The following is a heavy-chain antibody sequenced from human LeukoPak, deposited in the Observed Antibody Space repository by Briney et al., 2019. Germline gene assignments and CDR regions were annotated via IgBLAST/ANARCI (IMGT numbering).Heavy chain of an antibody. V-gene: IGHV4-59*08. J-gene: IGHJ3*02. CDR2: ISYSGST. CDR3: ARQRSYLWGAFDI. CDR1: GGSISTSY. D-gene: IGHD3-16*01. Sequence: PSETLSLTCTVSGGSISTSYWSWIRQPPGKGLEWIAYISYSGSTDYNPSLKSRVTISVDTSKNQFSLRLSSVTAADTAVYYCARQRSYLWGAFDIWGQGTLVTVSS.